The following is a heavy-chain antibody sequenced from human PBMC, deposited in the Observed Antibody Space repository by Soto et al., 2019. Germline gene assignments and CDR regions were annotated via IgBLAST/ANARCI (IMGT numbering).Heavy chain of an antibody. D-gene: IGHD6-13*01. CDR1: GGSISSSSYY. CDR2: IYYSGST. V-gene: IGHV4-39*01. CDR3: ARGQQLVYYYYYGMDV. Sequence: SETLSLTCTVSGGSISSSSYYWGWIRQPPGKGLEWIGSIYYSGSTYYNPSLKSRVTISVDTSKNQFSLKLSSVTAADTAVYYCARGQQLVYYYYYGMDVWGQGTTVT. J-gene: IGHJ6*02.